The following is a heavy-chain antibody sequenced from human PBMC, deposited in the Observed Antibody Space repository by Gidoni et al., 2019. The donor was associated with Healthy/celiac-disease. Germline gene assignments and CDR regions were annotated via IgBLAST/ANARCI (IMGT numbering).Heavy chain of an antibody. CDR1: GFTFRRYA. D-gene: IGHD6-13*01. J-gene: IGHJ4*02. CDR3: AKDRGGLMRGAAAGTLDY. V-gene: IGHV3-23*01. CDR2: ISGSGGST. Sequence: EVQLLESGGGLVQPGGSLRLSCAASGFTFRRYALSWVRQAPGKGLEWVSAISGSGGSTYYADSVKGRFTISRDNSKNTLYLQMNSLRAEDTAVYYCAKDRGGLMRGAAAGTLDYWGQGTLVTVSS.